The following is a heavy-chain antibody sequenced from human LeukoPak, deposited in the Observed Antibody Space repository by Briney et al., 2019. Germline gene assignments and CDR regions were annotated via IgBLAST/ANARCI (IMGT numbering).Heavy chain of an antibody. CDR2: INPNSGGT. CDR3: AREIYDFWSGYYSEGQGHDAFDI. J-gene: IGHJ3*02. V-gene: IGHV1-2*02. Sequence: GASVKVSCKASGYTFTGYYMHWVRQAPGQGLEWMGWINPNSGGTNYAQKFQGRVTMTRDTSISTAYMELSRLRSDDTAVYYCAREIYDFWSGYYSEGQGHDAFDIWGQGTMVTVSS. CDR1: GYTFTGYY. D-gene: IGHD3-3*01.